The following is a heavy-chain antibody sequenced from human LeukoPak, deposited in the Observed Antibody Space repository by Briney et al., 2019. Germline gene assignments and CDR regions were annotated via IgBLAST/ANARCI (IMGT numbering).Heavy chain of an antibody. CDR1: GFTFSTSV. J-gene: IGHJ4*02. CDR3: VRVTSRFYDF. CDR2: ISSSGGTT. D-gene: IGHD2-21*02. Sequence: SGGSLRLSCSGSGFTFSTSVMHWARQAPGRGLEYVSAISSSGGTTYYTDSVRDRFTTSRDNSKNTLYLQMSSLRAEDTAVYFCVRVTSRFYDFWGQGTLVTVSS. V-gene: IGHV3-64D*09.